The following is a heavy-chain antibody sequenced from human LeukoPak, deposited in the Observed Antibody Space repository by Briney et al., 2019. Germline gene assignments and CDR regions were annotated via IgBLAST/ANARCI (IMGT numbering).Heavy chain of an antibody. Sequence: ASETLSLSCTVSGGSNSSGSYYLGWIRQSPGKGLEWIGSMYHSGSTYYNPSLKSRVTISVDTSKNQFSLKLSSVTAADTAAYYCASYITLVGAIDYWGQGTLVTVSS. CDR3: ASYITLVGAIDY. CDR1: GGSNSSGSYY. CDR2: MYHSGST. J-gene: IGHJ4*02. D-gene: IGHD1-26*01. V-gene: IGHV4-39*01.